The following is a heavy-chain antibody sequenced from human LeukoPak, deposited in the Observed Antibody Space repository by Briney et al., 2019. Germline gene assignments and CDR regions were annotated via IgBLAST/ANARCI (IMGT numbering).Heavy chain of an antibody. V-gene: IGHV3-33*01. CDR1: GFTFSTSG. CDR3: ARARGVSTGYRPIDY. CDR2: IWYDGSNK. J-gene: IGHJ4*02. Sequence: GGSLRLSCAASGFTFSTSGMHWVRQAPGKGLEWVAVIWYDGSNKHYAESVKGRFSISRDNSKSTLYLQMNSLRAEDTAVYYCARARGVSTGYRPIDYWGQGSLVTVSS. D-gene: IGHD3-22*01.